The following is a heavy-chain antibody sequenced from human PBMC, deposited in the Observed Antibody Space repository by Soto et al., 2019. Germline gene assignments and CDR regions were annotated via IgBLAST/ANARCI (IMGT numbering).Heavy chain of an antibody. CDR3: TTAGPYQLGV. Sequence: VQLVESGGGLVRPGGSLRLSCAASGFTFITAWMSWVLQAPGKGLEWVGRMRSKSDSGTADYAAPVKGRFTISRADSQNTRYLQMNTLKTEDTAVYYCTTAGPYQLGVWGQGTTVTVSS. CDR1: GFTFITAW. V-gene: IGHV3-15*01. J-gene: IGHJ6*02. D-gene: IGHD2-2*01. CDR2: MRSKSDSGTA.